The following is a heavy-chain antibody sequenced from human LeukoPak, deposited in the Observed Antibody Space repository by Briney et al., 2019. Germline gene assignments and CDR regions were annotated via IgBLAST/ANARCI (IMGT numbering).Heavy chain of an antibody. CDR1: GGSISSYY. J-gene: IGHJ4*02. V-gene: IGHV4-59*08. CDR3: ARHDYSNPRVDY. CDR2: ISFSGRT. D-gene: IGHD4-11*01. Sequence: SETLSLTCTVSGGSISSYYWSWIRQPPGKGLEWIGYISFSGRTNYKPSLKSRVTISVDTTKNQFSLKLSSVAAADTAVYYCARHDYSNPRVDYWGQGTLVTVSP.